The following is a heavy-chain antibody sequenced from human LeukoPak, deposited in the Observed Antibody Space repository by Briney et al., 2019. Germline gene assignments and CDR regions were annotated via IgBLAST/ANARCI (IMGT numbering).Heavy chain of an antibody. J-gene: IGHJ5*02. CDR3: ASDNLYNWFDP. CDR2: IYYSGST. D-gene: IGHD1-20*01. CDR1: GGSISSSSYY. Sequence: SETLSLTCTVSGGSISSSSYYWGWIRQPPGKGLEWIGSIYYSGSTYYNPSLKSRVTISVDTSKNQFSLKLSSVTAADTAVYYCASDNLYNWFDPWGQGTLVTVSS. V-gene: IGHV4-39*07.